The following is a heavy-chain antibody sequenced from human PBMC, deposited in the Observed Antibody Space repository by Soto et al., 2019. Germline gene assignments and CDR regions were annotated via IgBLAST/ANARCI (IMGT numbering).Heavy chain of an antibody. J-gene: IGHJ4*02. CDR2: ITNTGGDT. CDR1: GFTFSNYA. Sequence: EVQLLESGGGLVQPGGSLRLSCAASGFTFSNYAMSWVRQAPGQGLEWVSVITNTGGDTLHAESVKGRFTISRDNSKNTLYLQMNSLRAEDAAIYYCAKASGESYPGSRLFDYWGQGTRVTVSS. D-gene: IGHD3-10*01. V-gene: IGHV3-23*01. CDR3: AKASGESYPGSRLFDY.